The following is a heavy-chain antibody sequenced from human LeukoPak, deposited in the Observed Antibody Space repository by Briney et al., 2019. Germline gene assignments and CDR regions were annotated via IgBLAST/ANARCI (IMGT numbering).Heavy chain of an antibody. V-gene: IGHV4-59*13. J-gene: IGHJ4*02. Sequence: SVTLSLTCTVSGGSISSYYWSWIRGPPGKGLEWIGHMYYSGSTNYNPALKSRVNISVDTSKNQFSLKLSSVTAADTAVYYCASLYSGSYDTGSFDYFNCWGQGTLVTVSS. D-gene: IGHD1-26*01. CDR2: MYYSGST. CDR1: GGSISSYY. CDR3: ASLYSGSYDTGSFDYFNC.